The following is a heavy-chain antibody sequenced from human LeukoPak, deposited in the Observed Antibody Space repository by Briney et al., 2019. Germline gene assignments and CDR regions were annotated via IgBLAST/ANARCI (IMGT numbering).Heavy chain of an antibody. CDR3: AKDRDYYGSGSDY. CDR2: ISGDGAST. Sequence: GGSLRLSCAASGFTFAIHAMTWVRQAPGKGLEWVSGISGDGASTHYAESVKGQFTISRDNSQNTLFLQMNSLRAEDTAIYYCAKDRDYYGSGSDYWGQGTLVTVSS. J-gene: IGHJ4*02. CDR1: GFTFAIHA. V-gene: IGHV3-23*01. D-gene: IGHD3-10*01.